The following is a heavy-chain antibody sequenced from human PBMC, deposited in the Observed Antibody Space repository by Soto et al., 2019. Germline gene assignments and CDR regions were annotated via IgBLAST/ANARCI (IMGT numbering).Heavy chain of an antibody. CDR3: AGSMA. CDR1: GFTFSSYA. Sequence: EVQLVESGGGLVQPGGSLRLSCAASGFTFSSYAMNWVRQAPGKGLEWISYIGTSSGSKHYADSVKGRFTISRDNAKNSLFLQMNNLRAEDTAVYYCAGSMARGQGTTVTVSS. CDR2: IGTSSGSK. J-gene: IGHJ4*02. D-gene: IGHD3-10*01. V-gene: IGHV3-48*01.